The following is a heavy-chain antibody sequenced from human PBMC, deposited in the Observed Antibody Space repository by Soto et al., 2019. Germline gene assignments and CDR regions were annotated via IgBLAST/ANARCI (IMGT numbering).Heavy chain of an antibody. CDR1: GFTFRSYW. CDR3: ARDDGIRTVDY. CDR2: IKPEGSET. J-gene: IGHJ4*02. D-gene: IGHD3-10*01. Sequence: ETLSLSCAACGFTFRSYWMTWVRQTPGKGLEWVANIKPEGSETYYVDSVKGRFTISRDNAEDSLYLQMNSLRVEDTAVYYCARDDGIRTVDYWGQGTLVTVSS. V-gene: IGHV3-7*01.